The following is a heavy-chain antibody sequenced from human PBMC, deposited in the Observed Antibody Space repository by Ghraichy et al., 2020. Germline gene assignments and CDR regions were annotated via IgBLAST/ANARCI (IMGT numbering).Heavy chain of an antibody. Sequence: GGSLRLSCAASGFTFSRYAMSWVRQAPGKGLEWVSAITGSGVSTYYADSVKGRFTISRDNSKNTLLLQMNSLRAEDTAVYYCAKRDAVTMVRGQNYGMDVWGQGTTVTVSS. V-gene: IGHV3-23*01. CDR2: ITGSGVST. D-gene: IGHD3-10*01. CDR3: AKRDAVTMVRGQNYGMDV. CDR1: GFTFSRYA. J-gene: IGHJ6*02.